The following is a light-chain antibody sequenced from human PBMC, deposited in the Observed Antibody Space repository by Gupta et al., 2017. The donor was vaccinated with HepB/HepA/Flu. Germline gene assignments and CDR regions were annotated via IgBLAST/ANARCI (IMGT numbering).Light chain of an antibody. J-gene: IGLJ2*01. Sequence: SALSQLATVSWSPGQSITISCTGTSSDVGSYNLVAWYQQHPGKAPKLMIYEVNKRPSGVSNRFSGYKSGNTASLTISGLQAEDAADYYCCSYAGSSGVVFGGGTKLTVL. V-gene: IGLV2-23*02. CDR1: SSDVGSYNL. CDR3: CSYAGSSGVV. CDR2: EVN.